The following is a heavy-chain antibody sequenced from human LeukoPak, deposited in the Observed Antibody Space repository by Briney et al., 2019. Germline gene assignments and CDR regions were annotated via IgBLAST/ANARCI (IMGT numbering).Heavy chain of an antibody. Sequence: TGGSLRLSCAASGFTFSSYWMYWVRQAPGKGLVWVSRIESDGTSTTYADSVKGRFTISRDNAKNTLYLQMTSLRAEDTTVYYCAREYRYGDYQRDAFDIWGQGTMVTVSS. CDR1: GFTFSSYW. J-gene: IGHJ3*02. CDR3: AREYRYGDYQRDAFDI. D-gene: IGHD4-17*01. V-gene: IGHV3-74*01. CDR2: IESDGTST.